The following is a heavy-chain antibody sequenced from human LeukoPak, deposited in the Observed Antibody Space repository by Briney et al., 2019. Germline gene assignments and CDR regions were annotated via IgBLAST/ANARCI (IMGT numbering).Heavy chain of an antibody. Sequence: SETLSLTCAVYGGSFSGYYWSWIRQPPGKGLEWIGSIYHSGSTYYNPSLKSRVTISVDTSKNQFSLKLSSVTAADTAVYYCARRWGWYFDYWGQGTLVTVSS. CDR2: IYHSGST. D-gene: IGHD3-16*01. CDR1: GGSFSGYY. V-gene: IGHV4-34*01. J-gene: IGHJ4*02. CDR3: ARRWGWYFDY.